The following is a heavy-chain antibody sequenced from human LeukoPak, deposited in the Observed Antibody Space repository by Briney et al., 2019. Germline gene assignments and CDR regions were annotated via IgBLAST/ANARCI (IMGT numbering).Heavy chain of an antibody. CDR3: VRDSDPNWGLPSPPTY. Sequence: GGSLRLSCAASGFTFSNYAMHWVRQAPGKGLEWVAIISYDGSNKYYADSVKGRFTISRDNSKNTLFLKMKSLRAEDTAVYYCVRDSDPNWGLPSPPTYWGQGTLVTVSS. J-gene: IGHJ4*02. CDR1: GFTFSNYA. CDR2: ISYDGSNK. V-gene: IGHV3-30*04. D-gene: IGHD7-27*01.